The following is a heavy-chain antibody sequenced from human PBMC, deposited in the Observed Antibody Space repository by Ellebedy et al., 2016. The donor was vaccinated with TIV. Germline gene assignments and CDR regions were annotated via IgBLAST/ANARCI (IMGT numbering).Heavy chain of an antibody. D-gene: IGHD5-18*01. Sequence: SETLSLXXNVSGGSISSTSYYWGWVRQPPGKGLEWIGSVYYTGSAFYSSSLKSRVTISVDTSKNQFSLKLSSVTAADTAVSYCAIPNRRGYSYGPFDYWGQGTLVTVSS. CDR2: VYYTGSA. J-gene: IGHJ4*02. CDR3: AIPNRRGYSYGPFDY. V-gene: IGHV4-39*07. CDR1: GGSISSTSYY.